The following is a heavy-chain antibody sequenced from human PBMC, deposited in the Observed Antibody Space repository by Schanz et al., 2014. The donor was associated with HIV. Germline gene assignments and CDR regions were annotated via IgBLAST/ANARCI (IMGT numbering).Heavy chain of an antibody. D-gene: IGHD1-1*01. V-gene: IGHV1-69*06. CDR2: IIPLSGTP. Sequence: QVQLVQSGAEVKKPGSSVKVACKASGGTSSIYAISWVRQAPGQGLEWMGGIIPLSGTPFYAQKFQGRVAITADKSMGTVYMDLGSLTSEDTAVYFCARDIKYDDPFQYGMDVWGQGTTVSVSS. CDR1: GGTSSIYA. J-gene: IGHJ6*02. CDR3: ARDIKYDDPFQYGMDV.